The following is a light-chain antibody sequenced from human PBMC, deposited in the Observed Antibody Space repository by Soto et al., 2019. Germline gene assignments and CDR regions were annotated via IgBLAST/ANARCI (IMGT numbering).Light chain of an antibody. CDR3: QQYKSWWT. V-gene: IGKV4-1*01. J-gene: IGKJ1*01. CDR1: RSVLYKSNNKNH. Sequence: VLTPSPDSLAVALGASSSMNCKCSRSVLYKSNNKNHLAWYQQKPGRAPMLLISDASDLKSGVPSRFSGSGSGTDFTLIISNLQPDDSATYYCQQYKSWWTFGQGTKVDIK. CDR2: DAS.